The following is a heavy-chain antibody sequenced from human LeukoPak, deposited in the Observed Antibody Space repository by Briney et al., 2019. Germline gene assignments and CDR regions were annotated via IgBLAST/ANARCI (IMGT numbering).Heavy chain of an antibody. J-gene: IGHJ4*02. CDR1: GFTFSSYS. CDR3: TTYGSGRKFDY. Sequence: GGSLRLTCAASGFTFSSYSMNWVRQAPGKGLEWVGRIESKTDGGTTDYAAPVKGRFTISRDDSTNTLYLQMNSLKSEDTAVYYCTTYGSGRKFDYWGQGILVTVSS. V-gene: IGHV3-15*04. CDR2: IESKTDGGTT. D-gene: IGHD3-10*01.